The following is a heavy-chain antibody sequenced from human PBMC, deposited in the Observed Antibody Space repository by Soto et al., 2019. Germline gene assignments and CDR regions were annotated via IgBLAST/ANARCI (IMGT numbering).Heavy chain of an antibody. J-gene: IGHJ4*02. V-gene: IGHV1-8*02. Sequence: GASVKVSCKASGYTFTGYYMHWVRQAPGQGLEWMGWMKPSSGRTGYAQKFQGRVTMTRDTSINTAYMELSSLTSDDTAFYYCARGVTAGVDYWGQGTLVTVSS. CDR2: MKPSSGRT. D-gene: IGHD1-26*01. CDR3: ARGVTAGVDY. CDR1: GYTFTGYY.